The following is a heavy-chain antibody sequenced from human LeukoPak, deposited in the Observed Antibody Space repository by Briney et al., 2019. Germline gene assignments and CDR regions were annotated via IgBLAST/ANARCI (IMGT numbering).Heavy chain of an antibody. Sequence: SETLSLTCTVSGGSISSSSYYWGWIRQPPGTGLDWIGIIYYSGSTNYNPSLKSRVTISVDTSKNQFSLKLSSVTAADTAVYYCARLFGAPDGVPGDYWGQGTLVTVSS. J-gene: IGHJ4*02. CDR2: IYYSGST. CDR1: GGSISSSSYY. D-gene: IGHD3-16*01. CDR3: ARLFGAPDGVPGDY. V-gene: IGHV4-39*07.